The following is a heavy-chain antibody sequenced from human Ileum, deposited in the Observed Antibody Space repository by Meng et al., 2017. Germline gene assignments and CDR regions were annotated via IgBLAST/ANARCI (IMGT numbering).Heavy chain of an antibody. J-gene: IGHJ4*02. CDR3: ARDYCSSTTCALDY. Sequence: QVQLQESGPGLVKPSETLSRTCTVSGGSISSYYWSWLRQPPGKGLEWIGYIYYSGSTNYNPSLKSRVTISVDTSKNQFSLKLSSVTAADTAVYYCARDYCSSTTCALDYWGQGTLVTVSS. CDR2: IYYSGST. V-gene: IGHV4-59*01. D-gene: IGHD2-2*01. CDR1: GGSISSYY.